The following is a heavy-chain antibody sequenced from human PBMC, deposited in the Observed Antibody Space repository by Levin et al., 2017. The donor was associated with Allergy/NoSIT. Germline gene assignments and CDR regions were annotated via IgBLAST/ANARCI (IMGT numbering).Heavy chain of an antibody. CDR3: ARGHYYDSSGYSWFDP. D-gene: IGHD3-22*01. CDR1: GFTFSSYA. Sequence: SGGSLRLSCAASGFTFSSYAMHWVRQAPGKGLEWVAVISYDGSNKYYADSVKGRFTISRDNSKNTLYLQMNSLRAEDTAVYYCARGHYYDSSGYSWFDPWGQGTLVTVSS. CDR2: ISYDGSNK. J-gene: IGHJ5*02. V-gene: IGHV3-30-3*01.